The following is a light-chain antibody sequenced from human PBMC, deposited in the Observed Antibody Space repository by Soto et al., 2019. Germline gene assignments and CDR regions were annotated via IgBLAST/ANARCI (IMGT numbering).Light chain of an antibody. CDR2: DAS. Sequence: ESVLTQSPATLSLSPGERATLSCRASQSVRSSLAWYQQKPGQAPRLLIYDASNRATGIPARFSGSGSGTDFTLTISSLEPEDFAVYYCQQRSNWPRTFGQGTKVDI. V-gene: IGKV3-11*01. CDR3: QQRSNWPRT. J-gene: IGKJ1*01. CDR1: QSVRSS.